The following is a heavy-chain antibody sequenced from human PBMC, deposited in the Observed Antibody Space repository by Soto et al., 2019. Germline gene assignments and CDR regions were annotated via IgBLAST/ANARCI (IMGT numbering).Heavy chain of an antibody. D-gene: IGHD2-8*01. J-gene: IGHJ3*02. CDR1: GFTFSSYS. CDR2: ISGSSGTI. V-gene: IGHV3-48*01. Sequence: VQVVESGGGLVQPGGSLRLSCAASGFTFSSYSMNWVGQAPGKGLEWVSYISGSSGTIYYGAPVKGRFTISRDNPKNSLYQQMNSLKAENTAVDYCASCTSEDTFHIWGHGTKVTGSS. CDR3: ASCTSEDTFHI.